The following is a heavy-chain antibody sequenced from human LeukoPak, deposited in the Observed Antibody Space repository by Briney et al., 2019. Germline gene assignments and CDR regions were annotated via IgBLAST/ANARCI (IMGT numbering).Heavy chain of an antibody. CDR2: ISGSGGST. Sequence: PGGSLRLSCAASGFTFSSYSMNWVRQAPGKGLEWVSAISGSGGSTYYADSVKGRFTISRGNSKNTLYLQMNSLRAEDTAVYYCAKSSGSYERDAFDIWGQGTMVTVSS. J-gene: IGHJ3*02. CDR3: AKSSGSYERDAFDI. V-gene: IGHV3-23*01. CDR1: GFTFSSYS. D-gene: IGHD3-10*01.